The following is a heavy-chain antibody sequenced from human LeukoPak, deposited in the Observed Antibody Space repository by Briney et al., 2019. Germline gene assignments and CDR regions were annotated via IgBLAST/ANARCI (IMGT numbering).Heavy chain of an antibody. CDR1: GGTFISYA. J-gene: IGHJ5*02. CDR2: IIPIFGTA. CDR3: ARWVWDYVWGSYRTSWFDP. V-gene: IGHV1-69*13. Sequence: ASVKVSCKASGGTFISYAISWVRQAPGQGLEWMGGIIPIFGTANYAQKFQGRVTITADESTSTAYMELSSLRSEDTAVYYCARWVWDYVWGSYRTSWFDPWGQGTLVTVSS. D-gene: IGHD3-16*02.